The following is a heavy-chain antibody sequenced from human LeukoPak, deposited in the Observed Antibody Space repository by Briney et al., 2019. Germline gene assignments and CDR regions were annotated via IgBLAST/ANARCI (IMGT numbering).Heavy chain of an antibody. D-gene: IGHD1-26*01. J-gene: IGHJ3*01. Sequence: TGGSLRLSCAASGFTFSDALMTWVRQAPGKGLEWVGHIKSQTAGGTTDCAAPVKGRFTLSRDDSKNTLYLQMHSLKTEDTAVYYCTTWDGVDWGQGTMVTVSS. CDR1: GFTFSDAL. V-gene: IGHV3-15*01. CDR2: IKSQTAGGTT. CDR3: TTWDGVD.